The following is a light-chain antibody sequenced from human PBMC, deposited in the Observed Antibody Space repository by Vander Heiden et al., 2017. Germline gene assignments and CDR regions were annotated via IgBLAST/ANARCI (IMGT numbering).Light chain of an antibody. V-gene: IGKV3-11*01. CDR2: DAS. CDR3: QRRSNWPVT. Sequence: EVVLTQSPATLSLSPGDRATLSCRASQSVGSYLVWYQQKPGQAPRLLIYDASNRATGIPARFSGSGSGTDFTLTISSLEPEDFAVYYCQRRSNWPVTFGGGTKVDIK. J-gene: IGKJ4*01. CDR1: QSVGSY.